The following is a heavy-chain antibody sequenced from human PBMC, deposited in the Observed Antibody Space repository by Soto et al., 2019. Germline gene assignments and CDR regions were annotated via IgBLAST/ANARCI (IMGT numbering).Heavy chain of an antibody. CDR2: MSAYNGNT. V-gene: IGHV1-18*01. Sequence: ASVKVSCKASGYPFTSYGISWVRQAPGQGLEWMGWMSAYNGNTNYAQKLQGRVTITTDTSTSTAYMELRSLRSEEKAVYYCARDLGGNWNLYYRMDVWGQGTTVTVSS. J-gene: IGHJ6*02. D-gene: IGHD1-1*01. CDR1: GYPFTSYG. CDR3: ARDLGGNWNLYYRMDV.